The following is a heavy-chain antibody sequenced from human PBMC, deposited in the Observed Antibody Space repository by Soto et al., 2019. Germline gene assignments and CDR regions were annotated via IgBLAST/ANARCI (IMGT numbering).Heavy chain of an antibody. CDR2: FYDSGST. V-gene: IGHV4-59*01. Sequence: KPSETLSLTCTVSRGSISDYYWGWIRQPPGKGLEWVGYFYDSGSTKYNPSLKSRVTISVDTSKNQISLEMKSVTVADTAVYYCARVGSGGYSNNWFGPWGQGTLVTVSS. D-gene: IGHD3-22*01. CDR1: RGSISDYY. J-gene: IGHJ5*02. CDR3: ARVGSGGYSNNWFGP.